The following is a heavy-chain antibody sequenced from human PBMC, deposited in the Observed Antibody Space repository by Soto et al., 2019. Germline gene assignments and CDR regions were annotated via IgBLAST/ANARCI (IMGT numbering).Heavy chain of an antibody. Sequence: SETLSLTCAVYGGSFSGFYWSWIRQPPGKGLEWIGEINHSGSTNYNPSLKSRVTISLDTSKNQFSLRLNSVTAADTAVYFCARGDSSGSYSPYFDSWGQGTLVTVSS. J-gene: IGHJ4*02. CDR1: GGSFSGFY. CDR3: ARGDSSGSYSPYFDS. V-gene: IGHV4-34*01. D-gene: IGHD1-26*01. CDR2: INHSGST.